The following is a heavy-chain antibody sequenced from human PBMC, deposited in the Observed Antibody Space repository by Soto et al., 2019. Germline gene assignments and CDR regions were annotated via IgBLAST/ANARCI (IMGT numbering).Heavy chain of an antibody. CDR2: IWYDGSNK. Sequence: GVSLRLSCAASGFTFSSYGVHWVRQAPGKGLEWVAVIWYDGSNKYYSDSVKGRFTISRDNSKNTLYLKMNSLRAEDTAVYYCARGSLFRSGWSPFDYWGQGTRVTVSS. J-gene: IGHJ4*02. CDR1: GFTFSSYG. CDR3: ARGSLFRSGWSPFDY. V-gene: IGHV3-33*01. D-gene: IGHD6-19*01.